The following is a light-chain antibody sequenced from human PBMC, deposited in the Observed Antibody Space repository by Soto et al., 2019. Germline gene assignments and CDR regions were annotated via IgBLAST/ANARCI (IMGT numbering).Light chain of an antibody. J-gene: IGKJ2*01. CDR1: QSVSSSH. V-gene: IGKV3-20*01. CDR2: GAS. CDR3: QQYGSSLYI. Sequence: EIVLTQSPGTLSLSPGERATLSCRASQSVSSSHLAWYQQKPGQAPRLLIFGASARATGIPDRFSGSASGTDFTLTISRLEPEDFAVYYCQQYGSSLYIFGQGTKLEIK.